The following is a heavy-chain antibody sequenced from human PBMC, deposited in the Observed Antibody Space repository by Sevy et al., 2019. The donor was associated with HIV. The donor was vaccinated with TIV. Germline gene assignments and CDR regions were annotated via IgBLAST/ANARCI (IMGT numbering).Heavy chain of an antibody. CDR3: ARDSGNYPYYFDY. Sequence: SETLSLTWTVSGGSISGGNYFWSWIRQSTGKGREWIGYIHYSGTTNYNPSLKSRVTISVDTSKNQFSLKLRSVTAADTAVYYCARDSGNYPYYFDYWGQGTLVTVSS. J-gene: IGHJ4*01. D-gene: IGHD1-26*01. V-gene: IGHV4-61*01. CDR2: IHYSGTT. CDR1: GGSISGGNYF.